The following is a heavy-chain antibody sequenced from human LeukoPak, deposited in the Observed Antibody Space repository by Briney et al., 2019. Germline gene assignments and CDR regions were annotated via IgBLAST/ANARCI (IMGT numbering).Heavy chain of an antibody. CDR3: AREADYDFWSGISRAFDY. D-gene: IGHD3-3*01. CDR1: GGTFSSYA. CDR2: IIPIFGTA. Sequence: SVKVSCKASGGTFSSYAISWVRQAPGQGLEWRGEIIPIFGTANYAQKFQGRVTITADESTSTAYMELSSLRSEDTAVYYCAREADYDFWSGISRAFDYRGQGTLVTVSS. J-gene: IGHJ4*02. V-gene: IGHV1-69*13.